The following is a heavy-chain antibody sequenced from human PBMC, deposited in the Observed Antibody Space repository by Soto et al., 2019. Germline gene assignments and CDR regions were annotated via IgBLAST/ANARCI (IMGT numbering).Heavy chain of an antibody. CDR1: GFTFSSYA. CDR3: SRSLDS. Sequence: GGSLLLSCAASGFTFSSYAMSWVRQAPGKGLEWVANINPDGSEKHYVDSVKGRFTISRDNAKNSLYLQMSSLTAEDSALYYCSRSLDSWGQGTRVTVSS. V-gene: IGHV3-7*01. J-gene: IGHJ4*02. CDR2: INPDGSEK.